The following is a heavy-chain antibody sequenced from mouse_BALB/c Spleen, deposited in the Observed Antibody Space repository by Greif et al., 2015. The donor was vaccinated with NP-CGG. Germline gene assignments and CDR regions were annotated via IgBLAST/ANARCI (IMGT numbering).Heavy chain of an antibody. V-gene: IGHV1-7*01. D-gene: IGHD2-4*01. J-gene: IGHJ2*01. CDR2: INPSTGYT. CDR3: ARRGDYDGFDY. Sequence: VQLQQSGAELAKPGASVKMSCKASGYTFTSYWMHWVKQRPGQGLEWIGYINPSTGYTEYNQKFKDKATLTADKSSSTAYTQLSSLTSEDSAVYYCARRGDYDGFDYWGQGTTLTVSS. CDR1: GYTFTSYW.